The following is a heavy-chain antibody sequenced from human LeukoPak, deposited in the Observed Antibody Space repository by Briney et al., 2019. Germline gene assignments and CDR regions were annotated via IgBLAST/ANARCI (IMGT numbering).Heavy chain of an antibody. Sequence: GASVKVSCKASGYTFTSYGISWVRQAPGQGLEWMGWISAYNGNTNYAQKLQGRVTMTTDTSTSTAYMELRSLRSDDTAVYYCARDSSIVGATVFDYWGQGTLVTVSS. CDR1: GYTFTSYG. J-gene: IGHJ4*02. CDR3: ARDSSIVGATVFDY. V-gene: IGHV1-18*01. CDR2: ISAYNGNT. D-gene: IGHD1-26*01.